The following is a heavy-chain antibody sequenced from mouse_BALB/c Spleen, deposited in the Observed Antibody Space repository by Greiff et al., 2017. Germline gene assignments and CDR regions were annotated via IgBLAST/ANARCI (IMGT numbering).Heavy chain of an antibody. CDR1: GFNIKDYY. D-gene: IGHD2-4*01. CDR2: IDPENGNT. V-gene: IGHV14-1*02. Sequence: EVQLQQSGAELVRPGALVKLSCKASGFNIKDYYMHWVKQRPEQGLEWIGWIDPENGNTIYDPKFQGKASITADTSSNTAYLQLSSLTSEDTAVYYCARGSTMITTGFDYWGQGTTRTVSS. J-gene: IGHJ2*01. CDR3: ARGSTMITTGFDY.